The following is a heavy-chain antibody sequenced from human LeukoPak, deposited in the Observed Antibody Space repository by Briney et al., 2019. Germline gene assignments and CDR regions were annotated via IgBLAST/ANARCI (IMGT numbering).Heavy chain of an antibody. CDR2: TYYRSKWYN. V-gene: IGHV6-1*01. Sequence: SQTLSLTCAISGDSVSSNSAAWNWIRQSPSRGLEWLGRTYYRSKWYNDYAVSVKSRITINPDTSKNQFSLQLNSVTPEDTAVYYCARDTSIRGSGWYRPATHFDYWGQGTLVTVSS. CDR3: ARDTSIRGSGWYRPATHFDY. CDR1: GDSVSSNSAA. J-gene: IGHJ4*02. D-gene: IGHD6-19*01.